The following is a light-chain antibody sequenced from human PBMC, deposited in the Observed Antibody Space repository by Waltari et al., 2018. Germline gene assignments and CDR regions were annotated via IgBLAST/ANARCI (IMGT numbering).Light chain of an antibody. J-gene: IGLJ2*01. V-gene: IGLV2-23*02. CDR1: SSDIGSYNV. CDR3: CSYAGSVV. Sequence: QSALTQPASVSGSPGQSITISCTGSSSDIGSYNVVSWYQHHPGKAPQLVIYEVINRPSGVSNRFSGSNSGNTASLTISGLQAEDEADYYCCSYAGSVVFGGGTKLTVL. CDR2: EVI.